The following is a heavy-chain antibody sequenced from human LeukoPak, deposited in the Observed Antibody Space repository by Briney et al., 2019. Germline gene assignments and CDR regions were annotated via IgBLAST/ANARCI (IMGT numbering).Heavy chain of an antibody. J-gene: IGHJ4*02. D-gene: IGHD5-18*01. CDR3: ARDYVDDIPMVKDY. CDR1: GYTFTSYH. Sequence: ASVKVSCKASGYTFTSYHMHWVRQAPGQGLEWMGKINLSGGSTTYAQKFQGRVTMTRDTSTSTVYMELSSLRSEDTAVYYCARDYVDDIPMVKDYWGQGTLVTVSS. V-gene: IGHV1-46*01. CDR2: INLSGGST.